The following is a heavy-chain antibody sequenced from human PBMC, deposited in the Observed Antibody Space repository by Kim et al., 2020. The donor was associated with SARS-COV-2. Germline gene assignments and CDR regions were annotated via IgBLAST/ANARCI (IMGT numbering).Heavy chain of an antibody. D-gene: IGHD3-10*01. CDR1: GFTFNDYA. CDR3: AGDDSGSHLFAGMWFDS. CDR2: ISFGGRNN. Sequence: GGSLRLSCAASGFTFNDYAIFWVRQAPGKGLEWVAVISFGGRNNFFADFVKGRFTISRDNSKNKVYLQMDSLRPDDTAFYYFAGDDSGSHLFAGMWFDS. V-gene: IGHV3-30*04. J-gene: IGHJ5*01.